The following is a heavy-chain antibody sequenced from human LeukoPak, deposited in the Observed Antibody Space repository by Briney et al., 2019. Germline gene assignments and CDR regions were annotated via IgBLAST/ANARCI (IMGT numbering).Heavy chain of an antibody. D-gene: IGHD5-12*01. Sequence: ASVKVSCKASGYTFTSYAMNWVRQAPGQGLEWMGWINTNTGNPTYAQSFTGRFVFSLDTSVSTAYLQISSLKAEDTAVYYCARDGSRRGYSGYGLLGYYYYYGMDVWGQGTTVTVSS. CDR3: ARDGSRRGYSGYGLLGYYYYYGMDV. J-gene: IGHJ6*02. V-gene: IGHV7-4-1*02. CDR1: GYTFTSYA. CDR2: INTNTGNP.